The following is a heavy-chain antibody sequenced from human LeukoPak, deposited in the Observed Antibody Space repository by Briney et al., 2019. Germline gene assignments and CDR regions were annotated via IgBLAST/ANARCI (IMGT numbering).Heavy chain of an antibody. D-gene: IGHD3-22*01. CDR2: ISAYNGNT. Sequence: GASVKVSCKASGYTFTSYGISGVGQARGQGLEWVGWISAYNGNTNYAQKLQGRVTMTTDTSTSTDYMELRRMRSDDTAVYYCARDTTEYDRRGYSKRFDYWGEGTLLTVSS. V-gene: IGHV1-18*01. CDR1: GYTFTSYG. J-gene: IGHJ4*02. CDR3: ARDTTEYDRRGYSKRFDY.